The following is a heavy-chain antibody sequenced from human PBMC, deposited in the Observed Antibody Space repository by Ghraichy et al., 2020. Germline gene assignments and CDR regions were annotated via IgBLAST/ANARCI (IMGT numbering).Heavy chain of an antibody. D-gene: IGHD3-16*01. V-gene: IGHV4-59*01. J-gene: IGHJ6*02. CDR3: ARVMKGGYYYYGIDV. Sequence: SQTLSLTCTVSGGSISSFYWSWIRQLPGKGLEWIGFIYNSGSTNYNPSLKSRVTIPVDTSKNQFSLKLSSVTAADTAVYYCARVMKGGYYYYGIDVWGQGTPVTVSS. CDR1: GGSISSFY. CDR2: IYNSGST.